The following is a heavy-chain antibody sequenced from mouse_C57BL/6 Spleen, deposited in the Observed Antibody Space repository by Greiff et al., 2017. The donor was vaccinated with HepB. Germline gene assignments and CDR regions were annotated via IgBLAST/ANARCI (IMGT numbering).Heavy chain of an antibody. CDR1: GYTFTDYE. J-gene: IGHJ3*01. V-gene: IGHV1-15*01. CDR3: TISFYYDYDGRLAY. D-gene: IGHD2-4*01. CDR2: IDPETGGT. Sequence: QVQLKESGAELVRPGASVTLSCKASGYTFTDYEMHWVKQTPVHGLEWIGAIDPETGGTAYNQKFKGKAILTADKSSSTAYMELRSLTSEDSAVYYCTISFYYDYDGRLAYWGQGTLVTVSA.